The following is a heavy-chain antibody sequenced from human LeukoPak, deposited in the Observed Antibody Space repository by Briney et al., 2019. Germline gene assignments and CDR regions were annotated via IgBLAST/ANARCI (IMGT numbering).Heavy chain of an antibody. CDR1: GGSISSYY. CDR3: ARNIVGARGEDY. V-gene: IGHV4-59*12. CDR2: IYYSGST. D-gene: IGHD1-26*01. Sequence: SETLSLTCTVSGGSISSYYWSWIRQPPGKGLEWIGYIYYSGSTNYNPSLKSRVTISVDTSKNQFSLKLSSVTAADTAVYYCARNIVGARGEDYWGQGTLVTVSS. J-gene: IGHJ4*02.